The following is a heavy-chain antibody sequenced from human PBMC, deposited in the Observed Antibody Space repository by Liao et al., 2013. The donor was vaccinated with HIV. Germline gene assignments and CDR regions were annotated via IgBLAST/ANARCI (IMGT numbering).Heavy chain of an antibody. D-gene: IGHD4-23*01. CDR1: GGPINSGSYY. Sequence: QVQLQESGPGLVKPSQTLSLTCTVSGGPINSGSYYWSWIRQPPGKGLEWIGEINHSGSTNYNPSLKSRVTISVDTSKNQFSLKLSSVTAADTAVYYCARGSGYGGERRGLLWYFDVWGRGTLVTVSS. J-gene: IGHJ2*01. CDR2: INHSGST. V-gene: IGHV4-39*07. CDR3: ARGSGYGGERRGLLWYFDV.